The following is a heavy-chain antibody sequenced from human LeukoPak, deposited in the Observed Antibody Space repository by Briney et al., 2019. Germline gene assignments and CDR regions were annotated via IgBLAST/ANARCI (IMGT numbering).Heavy chain of an antibody. Sequence: GGSLRLSCAASGFTFSSYEMNWVRQAPGKGLEWVSYISSSGSTMYYADSVRGRFTISRDNAKNSLFLQMNSLRAEDTAVYYCARDRIAAWSQGTLVTVSS. D-gene: IGHD6-13*01. CDR3: ARDRIAA. J-gene: IGHJ5*02. CDR2: ISSSGSTM. V-gene: IGHV3-48*03. CDR1: GFTFSSYE.